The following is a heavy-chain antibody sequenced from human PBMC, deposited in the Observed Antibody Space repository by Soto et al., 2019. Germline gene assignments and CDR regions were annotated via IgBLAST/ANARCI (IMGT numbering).Heavy chain of an antibody. D-gene: IGHD3-10*01. V-gene: IGHV3-30-3*01. Sequence: QVQLVESGGGVVQPGRSLRLSCAASGFTFTDYPMHWARQAPGKGLEWVAVISSDGSKKDDADSVKGRFTISRDNSKNTLFLQMNSLRTEDTAVYHCFGGALDDWGQGTLVTVSS. CDR3: FGGALDD. CDR1: GFTFTDYP. J-gene: IGHJ4*02. CDR2: ISSDGSKK.